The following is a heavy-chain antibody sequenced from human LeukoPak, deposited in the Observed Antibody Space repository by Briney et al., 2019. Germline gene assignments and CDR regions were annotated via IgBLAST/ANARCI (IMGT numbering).Heavy chain of an antibody. CDR2: ISSSGSTT. CDR3: ARAPPYCSGGACYFDY. D-gene: IGHD2-15*01. J-gene: IGHJ4*02. V-gene: IGHV3-48*03. CDR1: GFTFSSYE. Sequence: PGGSLRLSCAASGFTFSSYEMNWVRQAPGKGLEWVSYISSSGSTTHYADSVKGRFTISRDNAKKSLYLQMDSLRAEDTAVYYCARAPPYCSGGACYFDYWGQGTLVTVSS.